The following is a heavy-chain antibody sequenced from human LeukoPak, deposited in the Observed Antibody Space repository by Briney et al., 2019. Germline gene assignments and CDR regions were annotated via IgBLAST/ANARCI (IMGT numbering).Heavy chain of an antibody. D-gene: IGHD7-27*01. CDR2: INNDGNRI. CDR1: GFTVSNSW. CDR3: ARGGLPGGFDY. Sequence: GGSLRLSCAASGFTVSNSWMFWVRQAPGKGLMYVSEINNDGNRIRYVDSVKGRFTISRDGAKNTLFLQMNSLRDDDTAMYYCARGGLPGGFDYWGQGILVTV. J-gene: IGHJ4*02. V-gene: IGHV3-74*01.